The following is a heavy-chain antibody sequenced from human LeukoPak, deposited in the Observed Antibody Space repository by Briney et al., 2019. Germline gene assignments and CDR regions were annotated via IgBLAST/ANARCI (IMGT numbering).Heavy chain of an antibody. Sequence: SVTVSFTSSGGTFSIYAISWVRQAPGQGLEWMGRIIPILGIANYAQKFQGRVTITADKSTSTAYMELSSLRSEDTAVYYCARDRVTPNWFDPWGQGTLVTVSS. CDR3: ARDRVTPNWFDP. J-gene: IGHJ5*02. D-gene: IGHD5-18*01. CDR1: GGTFSIYA. V-gene: IGHV1-69*04. CDR2: IIPILGIA.